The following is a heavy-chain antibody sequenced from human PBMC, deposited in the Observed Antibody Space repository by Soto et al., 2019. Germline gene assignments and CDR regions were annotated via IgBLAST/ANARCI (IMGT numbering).Heavy chain of an antibody. D-gene: IGHD5-12*01. CDR1: GGSISSYY. CDR2: IYYSGST. Sequence: TSETLSLTCTVSGGSISSYYWSWIRQPPGKGLEWIGYIYYSGSTNYNPSLKSRVTISVDTSKNQFSLKLSSVTAADTAVYYCARDRSGIVATVNYYYYMDVWGKGTTVTVSS. J-gene: IGHJ6*03. V-gene: IGHV4-59*01. CDR3: ARDRSGIVATVNYYYYMDV.